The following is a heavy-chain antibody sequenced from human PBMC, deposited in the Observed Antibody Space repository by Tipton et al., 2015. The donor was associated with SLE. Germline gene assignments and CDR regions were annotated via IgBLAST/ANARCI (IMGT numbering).Heavy chain of an antibody. D-gene: IGHD4-11*01. Sequence: LRLSCTVSGGSFSDYYWSWIRQPAGGGLEWIGRIYTNENTNYNPSLKSRVTMSVDTSKNHFSLKLISVTAADTAVYYCAREFLNPVTTVHYYFDLWGRGTLVTVSS. CDR3: AREFLNPVTTVHYYFDL. V-gene: IGHV4-4*07. CDR2: IYTNENT. J-gene: IGHJ2*01. CDR1: GGSFSDYY.